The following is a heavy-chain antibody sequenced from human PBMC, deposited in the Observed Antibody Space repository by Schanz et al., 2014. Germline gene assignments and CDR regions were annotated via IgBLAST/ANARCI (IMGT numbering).Heavy chain of an antibody. D-gene: IGHD3-3*01. CDR1: GDSMKSHY. Sequence: QVQLQESGPGLVKPSETLSLNCTVSGDSMKSHYWTWIRQPAGQGLEWVGRIFTGGSSDYNRSFKSRITMSIDPSKKYLSLNLNSVPAADTAFYFCARVSRGGVFDFWGPGILVTVSS. CDR3: ARVSRGGVFDF. V-gene: IGHV4-4*07. J-gene: IGHJ4*02. CDR2: IFTGGSS.